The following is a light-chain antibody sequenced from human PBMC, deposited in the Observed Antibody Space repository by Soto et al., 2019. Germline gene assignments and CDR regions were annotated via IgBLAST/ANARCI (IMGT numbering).Light chain of an antibody. V-gene: IGLV2-14*01. Sequence: QSVLTQPASVSGSPGQSITISCTGTSSDVGGYNYVSWYQQHPGKAPRFVIYDVTNRPSGVSSRFSGSKSGNTASLTISVLQSEDEADYYCSSYTTSNTRQVVFGTGTKVTVL. CDR1: SSDVGGYNY. J-gene: IGLJ1*01. CDR3: SSYTTSNTRQVV. CDR2: DVT.